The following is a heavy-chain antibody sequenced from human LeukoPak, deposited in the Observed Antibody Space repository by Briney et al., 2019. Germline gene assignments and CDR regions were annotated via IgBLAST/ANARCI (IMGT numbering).Heavy chain of an antibody. Sequence: ASVKVSCKASGYTFTSYGISWVRQAPGQGLEWMGWISSYNGNTNYAQKLQGRVTMTTDTSTSAAYMELRSLRSDDTAVYYCARHTLYGSGSYYVYYFDYWGQGTLVTVSS. CDR3: ARHTLYGSGSYYVYYFDY. J-gene: IGHJ4*02. CDR2: ISSYNGNT. V-gene: IGHV1-18*01. CDR1: GYTFTSYG. D-gene: IGHD3-10*01.